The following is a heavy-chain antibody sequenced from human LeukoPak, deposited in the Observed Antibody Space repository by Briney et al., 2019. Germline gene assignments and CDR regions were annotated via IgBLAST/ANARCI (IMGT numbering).Heavy chain of an antibody. V-gene: IGHV3-23*01. CDR2: ISGSGTST. CDR1: GFTFSSHA. CDR3: ASRNYYDSSGYYYYYFDY. J-gene: IGHJ4*02. Sequence: GGSLRLSCAASGFTFSSHAMNWVRQAPGKGLEWVSGISGSGTSTYYADSVKGRFTVSRDNSKNTLYLQMNSLRAEDTAVYYCASRNYYDSSGYYYYYFDYWGQGILVTVSS. D-gene: IGHD3-22*01.